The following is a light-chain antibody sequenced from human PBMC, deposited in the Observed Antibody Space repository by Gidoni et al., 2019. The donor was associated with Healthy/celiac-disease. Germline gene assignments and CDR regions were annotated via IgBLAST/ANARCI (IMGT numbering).Light chain of an antibody. CDR3: MQALQTPPYT. J-gene: IGKJ2*01. CDR1: QSLLHSNGYNY. Sequence: DIVMTQSPLSLPVTPGEPASISCRSSQSLLHSNGYNYSDWYLQKPGQSPQLLIYLGSNRASGVPDRLSGSGSGTDFTLKISRVEAEDVGVYYCMQALQTPPYTFGQXTKLEIK. CDR2: LGS. V-gene: IGKV2-28*01.